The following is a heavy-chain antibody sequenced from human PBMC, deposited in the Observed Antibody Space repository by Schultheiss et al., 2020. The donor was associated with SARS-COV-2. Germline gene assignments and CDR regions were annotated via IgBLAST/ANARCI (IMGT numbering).Heavy chain of an antibody. CDR2: IYWDDDK. Sequence: SGPTLVKPTQTLTLTCTFSGFSLSTSGVGVGWIRQPPGKALEWLALIYWDDDKRYSPSLKSRLTITKDTSKNQVVLTMTNMDPVDTATYYCAHRHRGGSGSYYFDYWGQGTLVTVSS. CDR3: AHRHRGGSGSYYFDY. D-gene: IGHD3-10*01. V-gene: IGHV2-5*02. J-gene: IGHJ4*02. CDR1: GFSLSTSGVG.